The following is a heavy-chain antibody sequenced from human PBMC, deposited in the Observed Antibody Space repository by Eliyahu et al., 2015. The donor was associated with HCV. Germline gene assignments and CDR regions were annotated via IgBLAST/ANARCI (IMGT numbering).Heavy chain of an antibody. CDR3: ARVALVRASAFDI. Sequence: AQLLXSGGGLVRRGGXLTLSCSASGFTFSKYTMNWVRQAPGKGLEWVSFITSESTYTYYADSVKGRFTVSRDNXKSSLFLHMNNLTAADTAVYYCARVALVRASAFDIWGQGTGVTVSS. CDR1: GFTFSKYT. D-gene: IGHD6-6*01. J-gene: IGHJ3*02. CDR2: ITSESTYT. V-gene: IGHV3-21*02.